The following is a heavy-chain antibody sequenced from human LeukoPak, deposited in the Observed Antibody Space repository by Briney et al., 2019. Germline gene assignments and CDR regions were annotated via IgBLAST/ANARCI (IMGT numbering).Heavy chain of an antibody. CDR2: TYYRSKWYN. V-gene: IGHV6-1*01. Sequence: SQTLSLTCAISGDSVSSNSAAWNWIRQSPSRGLEWLGRTYYRSKWYNDYAVSVKSRVTINPDTSKNQFSLQLNSVTPEDTAVYYCARARSQSTAVFVGDYYGMDVWGQGTTVTVSS. CDR3: ARARSQSTAVFVGDYYGMDV. D-gene: IGHD1-20*01. CDR1: GDSVSSNSAA. J-gene: IGHJ6*02.